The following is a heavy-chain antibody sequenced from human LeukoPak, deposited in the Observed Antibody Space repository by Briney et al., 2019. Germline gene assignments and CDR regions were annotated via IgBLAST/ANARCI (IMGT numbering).Heavy chain of an antibody. D-gene: IGHD1-20*01. J-gene: IGHJ2*01. CDR2: IYHSGST. V-gene: IGHV4-4*09. CDR3: ATLTGTKGTWYFDL. Sequence: TSETLSLTCTVSGGSISTYYWSWIRQPPGKGLEWIGYIYHSGSTNYNPSLKSRVTISVDTSKNQFSLKMTSVTAADTAVYYCATLTGTKGTWYFDLWGRGTLVTVSS. CDR1: GGSISTYY.